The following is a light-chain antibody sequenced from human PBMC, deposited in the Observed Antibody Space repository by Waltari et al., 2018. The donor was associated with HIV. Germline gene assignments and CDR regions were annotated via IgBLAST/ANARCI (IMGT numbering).Light chain of an antibody. V-gene: IGLV3-25*03. CDR1: DMPAHY. Sequence: SQLTQPPSVSVSPGQTAKITCSGADMPAHYVYWYQQKPGHAPVLVRYKVTERPSGIPERFAGSISGTTGTLTIMGVQPEDEADYYCQSADSDNTYNWVFGGGTKLTVL. J-gene: IGLJ3*02. CDR3: QSADSDNTYNWV. CDR2: KVT.